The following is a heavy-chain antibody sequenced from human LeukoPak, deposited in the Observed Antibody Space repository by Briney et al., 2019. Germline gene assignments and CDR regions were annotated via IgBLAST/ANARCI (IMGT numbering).Heavy chain of an antibody. CDR2: INPNSGGT. CDR1: GYTFTGYY. J-gene: IGHJ4*02. V-gene: IGHV1-2*02. D-gene: IGHD4-17*01. Sequence: GASAKVSCKASGYTFTGYYMHWVRQAPGQGLEWMGWINPNSGGTNYAQNFQGRVTMTRDTSTSTAYMELSRLSSDDTALYYCARGREVATVTTSLGDYWGQGTLVTVSS. CDR3: ARGREVATVTTSLGDY.